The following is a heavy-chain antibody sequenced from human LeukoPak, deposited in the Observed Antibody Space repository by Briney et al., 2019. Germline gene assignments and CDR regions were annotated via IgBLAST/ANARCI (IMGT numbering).Heavy chain of an antibody. V-gene: IGHV4-59*08. CDR3: AGSEEGDYGSY. CDR2: IYYSGST. Sequence: SETLSLTCTVSGCSISSYYWSWIRQPPGKGLEWIGYIYYSGSTNYNPSLKSRVTISVDTSKNQFSLKLSSVTAADTAVYYCAGSEEGDYGSYWGQGTLVTVSS. J-gene: IGHJ4*02. CDR1: GCSISSYY. D-gene: IGHD4-17*01.